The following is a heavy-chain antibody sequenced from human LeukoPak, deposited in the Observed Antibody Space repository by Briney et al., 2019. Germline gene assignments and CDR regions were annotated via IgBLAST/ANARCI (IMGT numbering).Heavy chain of an antibody. D-gene: IGHD1-26*01. V-gene: IGHV1-2*02. J-gene: IGHJ4*02. Sequence: ASVKVSCKASGYTFTVYYMHWVRQAPGQGLGWMGWINPNSGGTNYAQKFQGRVTMTRDTSISTAYMELRRLRSDDTAVYYCARSSTRGSGSSAYGYWGQGTLVTVSS. CDR3: ARSSTRGSGSSAYGY. CDR1: GYTFTVYY. CDR2: INPNSGGT.